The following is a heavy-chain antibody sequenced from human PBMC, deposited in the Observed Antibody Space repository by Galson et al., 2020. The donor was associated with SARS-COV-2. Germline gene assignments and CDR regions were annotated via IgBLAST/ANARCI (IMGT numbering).Heavy chain of an antibody. CDR2: IGTAGDP. Sequence: LSLTCAASGFTFSSYDMHWVRQATGKGLEWVSAIGTAGDPYYPGSVKGRFTISRENAKNSLYLQMNSLRAGDTAVYYCARANVLRNGMDVWGQGTTVTVSS. D-gene: IGHD3-16*01. V-gene: IGHV3-13*05. J-gene: IGHJ6*02. CDR3: ARANVLRNGMDV. CDR1: GFTFSSYD.